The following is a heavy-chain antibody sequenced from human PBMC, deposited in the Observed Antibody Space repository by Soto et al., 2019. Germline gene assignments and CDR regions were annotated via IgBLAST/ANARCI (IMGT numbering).Heavy chain of an antibody. CDR1: GGSFSGYY. D-gene: IGHD6-13*01. V-gene: IGHV4-34*01. CDR3: ARSFGVAVAGPFDY. J-gene: IGHJ4*02. CDR2: ITRDGNI. Sequence: SETLSLTCAVYGGSFSGYYWTWIRQPPGKGLEWIGEITRDGNINYNPSLKSRVTISVDTSKNQFSLRLSFVTAADTAVYYCARSFGVAVAGPFDYWGQRILVT.